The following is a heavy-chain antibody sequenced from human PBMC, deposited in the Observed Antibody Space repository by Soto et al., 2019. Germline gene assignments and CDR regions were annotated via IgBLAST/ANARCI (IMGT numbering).Heavy chain of an antibody. Sequence: GGCLSLTCAAAQFSLSRYSMQWVRQVPGKGPAWVSRINHDGSKTEYADSVKGRFTISRDNTNNTLYLQMNSLRVEDTAMYYCVREPWGFSGTWYDYWGQGTLVPVPS. V-gene: IGHV3-74*01. D-gene: IGHD6-13*01. CDR3: VREPWGFSGTWYDY. CDR1: QFSLSRYS. CDR2: INHDGSKT. J-gene: IGHJ4*02.